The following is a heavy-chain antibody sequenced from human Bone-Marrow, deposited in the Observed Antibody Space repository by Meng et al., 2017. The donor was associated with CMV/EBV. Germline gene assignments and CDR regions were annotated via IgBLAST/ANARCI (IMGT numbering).Heavy chain of an antibody. CDR2: ISYDGSNK. Sequence: GESLKISCAASGFTFSSYAMHWVRQAPGKGLEWVAVISYDGSNKYYADSVKGRFTISRDSSKNTLYLQMNSLRAEDTAVYYCARGRSDYFDYWGQGTRVTGSS. CDR3: ARGRSDYFDY. CDR1: GFTFSSYA. J-gene: IGHJ4*02. V-gene: IGHV3-30*04.